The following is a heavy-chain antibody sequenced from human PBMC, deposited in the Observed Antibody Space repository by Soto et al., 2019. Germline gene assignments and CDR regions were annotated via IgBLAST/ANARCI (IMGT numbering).Heavy chain of an antibody. D-gene: IGHD3-3*01. CDR2: IYGNGGGT. CDR3: ARDKRDLRFLEWSYYFDY. J-gene: IGHJ4*02. Sequence: GGSLRLSCAGSGFTFSTYSMNWVRQAPGKGLEWVSGIYGNGGGTFYADSVKGRFTISRDNSKNTLYLQMNSLRAEDTAVYYCARDKRDLRFLEWSYYFDYWGQGTLVTVSS. V-gene: IGHV3-23*01. CDR1: GFTFSTYS.